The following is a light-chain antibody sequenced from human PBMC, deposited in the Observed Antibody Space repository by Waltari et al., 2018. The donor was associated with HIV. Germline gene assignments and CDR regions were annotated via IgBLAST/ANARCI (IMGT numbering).Light chain of an antibody. CDR1: SGHSRYG. CDR2: VKYCGIH. V-gene: IGLV4-69*02. J-gene: IGLJ2*01. Sequence: QLMLTQSPSASASLGGSVTLTCTLDSGHSRYGTGGHPKQPEKGPRFLMRVKYCGIHIKGDGIPDRFSGSSSGAERYLTISSLRSEDEADYYCQTWGAGDHVFGGGTKLTVL. CDR3: QTWGAGDHV.